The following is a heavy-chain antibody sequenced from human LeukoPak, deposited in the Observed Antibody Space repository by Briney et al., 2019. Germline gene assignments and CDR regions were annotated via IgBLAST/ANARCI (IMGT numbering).Heavy chain of an antibody. Sequence: GRSLRLSCAASGFTFSSSAMNWVRQAPGKGLEWVSSINNVGSHIYYAGSVRGRFTISRDNAKNSLYLQMSSLRAEDTAVYYCTRDPTQYLRYGYFDYWGQGTLVTVSS. CDR3: TRDPTQYLRYGYFDY. CDR1: GFTFSSSA. V-gene: IGHV3-21*01. J-gene: IGHJ4*02. D-gene: IGHD4-11*01. CDR2: INNVGSHI.